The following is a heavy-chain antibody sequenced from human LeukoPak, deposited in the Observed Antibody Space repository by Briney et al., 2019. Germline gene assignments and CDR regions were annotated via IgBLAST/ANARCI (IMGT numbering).Heavy chain of an antibody. CDR1: GGSISSYY. CDR3: AGEYYYDSSGYPLDY. D-gene: IGHD3-22*01. V-gene: IGHV4-4*07. CDR2: IYTSGST. J-gene: IGHJ4*02. Sequence: SETLSLTCTVSGGSISSYYWSWIRQPAGKGLEWIGRIYTSGSTNYNPSLKSRVTMSVDTSKNKFSLKLSSVTAADTAVYYCAGEYYYDSSGYPLDYWGQGTLVTVSS.